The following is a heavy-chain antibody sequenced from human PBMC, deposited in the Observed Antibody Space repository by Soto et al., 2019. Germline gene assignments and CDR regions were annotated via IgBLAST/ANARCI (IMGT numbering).Heavy chain of an antibody. Sequence: SVKVSCKASGGTFSTYTFSWVRQAPGQGLEWMGRIIPIFGTPYYAQKFQGRVTITADKSTSTVYMELSSLRSDDTAVYFCARGLECRGYCLDKPTWFAPWGQGILVTVSS. CDR1: GGTFSTYT. CDR3: ARGLECRGYCLDKPTWFAP. J-gene: IGHJ5*02. V-gene: IGHV1-69*06. D-gene: IGHD2-15*01. CDR2: IIPIFGTP.